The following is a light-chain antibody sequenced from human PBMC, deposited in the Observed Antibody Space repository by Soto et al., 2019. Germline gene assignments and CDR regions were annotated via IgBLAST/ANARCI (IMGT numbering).Light chain of an antibody. V-gene: IGKV1D-13*01. Sequence: AIQLTQSPSSLSASVGDRVTITCRASQGISSALAWYQQKPGKAPKLLIYDASSLESGVPSRFSGSGSGTDFTLTISSLQPEDFATYYCPQFNNYPLSFTFGPGTKVDIK. CDR3: PQFNNYPLSFT. CDR2: DAS. J-gene: IGKJ3*01. CDR1: QGISSA.